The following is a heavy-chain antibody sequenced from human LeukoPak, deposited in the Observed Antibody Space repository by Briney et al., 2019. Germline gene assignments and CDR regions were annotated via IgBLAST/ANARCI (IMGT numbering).Heavy chain of an antibody. CDR1: GYTFTSYY. J-gene: IGHJ4*02. CDR2: INPIGDST. Sequence: ASVKVSCKSSGYTFTSYYMHWVRQAPAQGLEWMGIINPIGDSTNYAQKFQGRVTMTRDTSTSTVYMELSSLRSEDTAVYYCASAVVVTATLDYWGQGTLVTVSS. D-gene: IGHD2-21*02. V-gene: IGHV1-46*01. CDR3: ASAVVVTATLDY.